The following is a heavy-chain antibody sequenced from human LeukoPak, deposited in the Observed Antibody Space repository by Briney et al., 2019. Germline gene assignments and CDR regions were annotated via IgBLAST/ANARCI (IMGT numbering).Heavy chain of an antibody. CDR2: IYYSGSA. V-gene: IGHV4-39*01. D-gene: IGHD3-3*01. CDR3: ARGPLGTYYDFWRPFDY. CDR1: GGSISSSSYY. Sequence: SETLSLTCTVSGGSISSSSYYWGWIRQPPGKGLEWIGSIYYSGSAYYNPSLKSRVTIFVDTSKNQFSLKLSSVTAADTAVYYCARGPLGTYYDFWRPFDYWGQGTLVTVSS. J-gene: IGHJ4*02.